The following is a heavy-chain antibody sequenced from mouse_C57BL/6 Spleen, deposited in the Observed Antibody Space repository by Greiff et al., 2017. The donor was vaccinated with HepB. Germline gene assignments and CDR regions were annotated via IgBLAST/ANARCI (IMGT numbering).Heavy chain of an antibody. Sequence: VKLMESGAELVRPGTSVKMSCKASGYTFTNYWIGWAKQRPGHGLEWIGDIYPGGGYTNYNEKFKGKATLTADKSSSTAYMQFSSLTSEDSAIYYCARSYQGAMDYWGQGTSVTVSS. CDR3: ARSYQGAMDY. J-gene: IGHJ4*01. V-gene: IGHV1-63*01. CDR1: GYTFTNYW. CDR2: IYPGGGYT. D-gene: IGHD2-10*01.